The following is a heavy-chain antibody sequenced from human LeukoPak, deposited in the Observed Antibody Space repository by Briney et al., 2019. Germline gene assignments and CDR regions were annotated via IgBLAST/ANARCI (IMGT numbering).Heavy chain of an antibody. D-gene: IGHD6-13*01. V-gene: IGHV3-7*01. CDR1: GFTFSSYW. Sequence: GGSLRLSCAVSGFTFSSYWMNWVRQAPGKGLKWVASIRQDGGEKSYVDSVKGRFTISRDNTKNSLYLQINSLRAEDTAVYYCARDGTAAGLYFDLWGQGTLVTVSS. CDR2: IRQDGGEK. CDR3: ARDGTAAGLYFDL. J-gene: IGHJ4*01.